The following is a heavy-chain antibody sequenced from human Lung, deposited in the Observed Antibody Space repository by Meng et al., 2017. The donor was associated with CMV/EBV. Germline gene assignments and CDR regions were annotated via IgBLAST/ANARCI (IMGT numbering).Heavy chain of an antibody. CDR1: GGSISSYY. J-gene: IGHJ5*02. CDR2: IYYSGST. CDR3: ARASYYDFWSGPGNWFDP. V-gene: IGHV4-59*01. Sequence: GSXRLXCTVSGGSISSYYWSWIRQPPGKGLEWIGYIYYSGSTNYNPSLKSRVTISVDTSKNQFSLKLSSVTAADTAVYYCARASYYDFWSGPGNWFDPWXQGTXVTVSS. D-gene: IGHD3-3*01.